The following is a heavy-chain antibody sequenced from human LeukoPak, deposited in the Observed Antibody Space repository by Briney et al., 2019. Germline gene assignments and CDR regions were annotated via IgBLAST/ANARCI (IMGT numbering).Heavy chain of an antibody. CDR1: GGSISSYY. CDR2: IYYSGST. Sequence: SETLSLTCTVSGGSISSYYWSWIRQPPGKGLEWVGYIYYSGSTYYNSSLKSRVTISVDTSKNQFSLKLSSVTASGTAIYYCASTKLGYSSGWHWGQGTLVTVSS. CDR3: ASTKLGYSSGWH. D-gene: IGHD6-19*01. J-gene: IGHJ4*02. V-gene: IGHV4-59*08.